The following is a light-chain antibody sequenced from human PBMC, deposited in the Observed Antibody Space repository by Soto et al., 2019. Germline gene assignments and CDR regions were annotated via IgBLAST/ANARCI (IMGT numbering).Light chain of an antibody. CDR3: QQSLTMPFT. CDR1: QSINNY. J-gene: IGKJ5*01. V-gene: IGKV1-39*01. CDR2: SAS. Sequence: DIQMTQSPASLSVSVGDRVTITCRASQSINNYLNWYLQRPGQAPKLLIRSASTLQRGVPSRFSGGGSRTEFTLTIADLQPDDFGPYYCQQSLTMPFTFGHGTRLDSK.